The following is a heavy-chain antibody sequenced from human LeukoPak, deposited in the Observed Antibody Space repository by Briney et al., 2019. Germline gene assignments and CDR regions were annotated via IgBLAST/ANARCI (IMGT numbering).Heavy chain of an antibody. V-gene: IGHV3-74*01. CDR2: INSDGSST. CDR1: GFTFSSYW. CDR3: ARGDFYYYGMDV. Sequence: GGSLRLSCAASGFTFSSYWMHWVRQAPGKGLVWVSHINSDGSSTSYADSVKGRFTISRDNAKNTLYLQMNSLRAEDTAVYYCARGDFYYYGMDVWGQGTTVTVSS. D-gene: IGHD3-3*01. J-gene: IGHJ6*02.